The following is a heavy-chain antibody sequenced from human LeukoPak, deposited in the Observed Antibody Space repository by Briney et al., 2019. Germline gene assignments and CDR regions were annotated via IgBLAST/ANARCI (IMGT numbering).Heavy chain of an antibody. CDR3: AKDPASSSWYMVNFDY. CDR2: INIDGIST. Sequence: GGSLRLSCAASGFTFRSYWMHWVRQAPGKGLVWVSRINIDGISTNYAASAKGPFTISRDNAKNTLYTQMNSLRAEDTAVYYCAKDPASSSWYMVNFDYWGQGTLVTVSS. D-gene: IGHD6-13*01. V-gene: IGHV3-74*01. J-gene: IGHJ4*02. CDR1: GFTFRSYW.